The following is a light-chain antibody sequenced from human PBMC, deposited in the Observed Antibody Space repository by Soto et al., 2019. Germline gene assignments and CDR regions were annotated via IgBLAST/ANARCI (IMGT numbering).Light chain of an antibody. CDR1: SSDVGGYNY. CDR3: SSYTSSSSYV. J-gene: IGLJ1*01. Sequence: QSALTQPASVSGSPGQSITISCTGTSSDVGGYNYVSWYQQHPGKAPKLIIYEVSNRPSGVSNRFSGSKYGNTASLTISGLQAEDESDYYCSSYTSSSSYVFGTGTKLTVL. V-gene: IGLV2-14*01. CDR2: EVS.